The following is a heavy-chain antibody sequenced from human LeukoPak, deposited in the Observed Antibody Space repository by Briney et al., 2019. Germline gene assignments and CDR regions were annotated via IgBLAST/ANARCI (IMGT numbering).Heavy chain of an antibody. CDR2: IYTSGST. J-gene: IGHJ5*02. CDR1: GGSISSYY. Sequence: SETLSLTCTVSGGSISSYYWSWIRQPAGKGLEWIGRIYTSGSTNYNPSLKSRVTISVDTSKNQFSLKLSSVTAADTAVYYCARSSDIVVVPAAKWFDPWGQGTLVTVSS. D-gene: IGHD2-2*01. CDR3: ARSSDIVVVPAAKWFDP. V-gene: IGHV4-4*07.